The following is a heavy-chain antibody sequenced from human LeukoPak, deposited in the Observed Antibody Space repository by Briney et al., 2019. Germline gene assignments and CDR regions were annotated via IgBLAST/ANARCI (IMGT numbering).Heavy chain of an antibody. Sequence: ASVKVSCKASGYTFTSYAISWVRQAPGQGLEWMGWISGHNDDTNYAQRLQGRVTMTTDTSTSTAYMELRSLRSDDTAVYYCARAGYCSGGSCYHYYYYYMDVWGKGTTVTVSS. D-gene: IGHD2-15*01. CDR2: ISGHNDDT. CDR1: GYTFTSYA. CDR3: ARAGYCSGGSCYHYYYYYMDV. V-gene: IGHV1-18*01. J-gene: IGHJ6*03.